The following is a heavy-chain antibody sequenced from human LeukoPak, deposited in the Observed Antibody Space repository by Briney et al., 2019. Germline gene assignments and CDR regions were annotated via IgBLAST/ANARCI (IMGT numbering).Heavy chain of an antibody. J-gene: IGHJ6*02. D-gene: IGHD1-7*01. V-gene: IGHV4-59*01. CDR2: IYYSGST. CDR3: ARDNWNYGSSMDV. CDR1: GGSISSYY. Sequence: SETLSLTRTVSGGSISSYYWSWIRQPPGKGLEWIGYIYYSGSTNYNPSLKSRVTISVDTSKNQFSLKLSSVTAADTAVYYCARDNWNYGSSMDVWGQGTTVTVSS.